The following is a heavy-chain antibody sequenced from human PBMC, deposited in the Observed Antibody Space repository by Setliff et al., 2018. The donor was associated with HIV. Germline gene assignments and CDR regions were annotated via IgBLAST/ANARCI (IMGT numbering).Heavy chain of an antibody. CDR2: IIPVGGTT. CDR3: ATGLSSTDPSSNS. J-gene: IGHJ4*02. Sequence: ASVKVSCKASGGTFSSYVINWVRQAPGQGLEWMGRIIPVGGTTNYAQKFQGRVTITADKSTSTVYMELSSLRSDDTAVYYCATGLSSTDPSSNSWGQGTPVTVSS. CDR1: GGTFSSYV. D-gene: IGHD1-1*01. V-gene: IGHV1-69*04.